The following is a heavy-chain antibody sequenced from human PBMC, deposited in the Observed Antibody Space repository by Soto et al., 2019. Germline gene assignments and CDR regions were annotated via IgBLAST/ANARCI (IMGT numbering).Heavy chain of an antibody. V-gene: IGHV3-48*03. D-gene: IGHD3-22*01. CDR2: ISSSGSTM. CDR1: GFTFSNYE. Sequence: EVQLVESGGGLVQPGGSLRLSCAASGFTFSNYEMNWVRQAPGKGLEWISYISSSGSTMNYADSVKGRFTISRDNAENSLYLQMNSLRAEDTAVYYCARGLTYDSSGYFQNWGQGTLVTVSS. J-gene: IGHJ1*01. CDR3: ARGLTYDSSGYFQN.